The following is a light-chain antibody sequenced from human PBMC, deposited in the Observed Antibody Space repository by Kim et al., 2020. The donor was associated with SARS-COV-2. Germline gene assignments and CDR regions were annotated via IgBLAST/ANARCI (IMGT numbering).Light chain of an antibody. CDR2: GKN. CDR3: NSRDNNDNVL. J-gene: IGLJ2*01. V-gene: IGLV3-19*01. CDR1: SLRSYY. Sequence: SSELTQDPAVSVALGQTVRITCQGDSLRSYYTTWYQQKPGQAPIVVVYGKNNRPSGIPDRFSGSSSGNTASLTITETQAGDEADYYCNSRDNNDNVLFGG.